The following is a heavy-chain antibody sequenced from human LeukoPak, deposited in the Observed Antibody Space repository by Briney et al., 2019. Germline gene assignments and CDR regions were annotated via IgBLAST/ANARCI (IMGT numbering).Heavy chain of an antibody. CDR1: GGSISSYY. V-gene: IGHV4-59*08. CDR2: IYYSGST. J-gene: IGHJ4*02. Sequence: PSETLSLTCTVSGGSISSYYWSWIRQPPGKGLEWIGYIYYSGSTNYNPSLKSRVTISVDTSKNQFSLKLSSVTAADTAVYYCARHMWRLGELSSLDYWGQGTLVTVSS. CDR3: ARHMWRLGELSSLDY. D-gene: IGHD3-16*02.